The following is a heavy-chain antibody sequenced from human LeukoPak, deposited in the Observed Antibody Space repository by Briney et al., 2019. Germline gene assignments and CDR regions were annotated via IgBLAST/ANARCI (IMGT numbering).Heavy chain of an antibody. CDR1: GFTFSNYA. CDR2: ISSNGNNK. D-gene: IGHD6-6*01. J-gene: IGHJ4*02. CDR3: ARGICVGTSCSLYLYSASSGEFDY. V-gene: IGHV3-30-3*01. Sequence: GRSLRLSCAASGFTFSNYAMHWVRQAPGKGLEWVAVISSNGNNKYYADSVKGRFTISRDSSKNTLYLQMNSLSGEDTAVYYCARGICVGTSCSLYLYSASSGEFDYWGQGTLVTVSS.